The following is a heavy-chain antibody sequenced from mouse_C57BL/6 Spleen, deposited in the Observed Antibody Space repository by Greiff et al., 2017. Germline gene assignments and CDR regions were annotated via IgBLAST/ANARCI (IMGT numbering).Heavy chain of an antibody. CDR1: GFTFSDYY. J-gene: IGHJ4*01. CDR2: INYDGSST. V-gene: IGHV5-16*01. D-gene: IGHD2-12*01. Sequence: EVKVVESEGGLVQPGSSMKLSCTASGFTFSDYYMAWVRQVPEKGLEWVANINYDGSSTYYLDSLKSRFIISRDNAKNILYLQMSSLKSEDTATYYCARYYIAMDYWGQGTSVTVSS. CDR3: ARYYIAMDY.